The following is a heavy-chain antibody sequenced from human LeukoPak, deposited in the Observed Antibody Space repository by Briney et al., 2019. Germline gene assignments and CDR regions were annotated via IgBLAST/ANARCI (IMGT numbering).Heavy chain of an antibody. J-gene: IGHJ4*02. Sequence: SETLSLTCAVYGGSFSGYYRSWIRQPPGKGLEWIGEIHHSGSSNYNPSLESRVIISLDGSKNLLSLELSSVTAADTAVYYCVRHSGWYFGYWGQGTLVTVSS. CDR3: VRHSGWYFGY. CDR1: GGSFSGYY. V-gene: IGHV4-34*01. CDR2: IHHSGSS. D-gene: IGHD6-19*01.